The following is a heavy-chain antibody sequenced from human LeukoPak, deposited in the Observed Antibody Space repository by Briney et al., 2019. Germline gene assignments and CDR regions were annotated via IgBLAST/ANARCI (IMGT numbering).Heavy chain of an antibody. J-gene: IGHJ4*02. Sequence: KPSETLSLTCTVSGASISSFYWSWIRQPAGKGVQWIGRIYISGSTNYNPSLKSRVTMSLDTSKNQFSLKLTSVTAADTAVYYCARGPESSGYYTFDFWGQGTLVTVSS. CDR1: GASISSFY. D-gene: IGHD3-22*01. CDR3: ARGPESSGYYTFDF. V-gene: IGHV4-4*07. CDR2: IYISGST.